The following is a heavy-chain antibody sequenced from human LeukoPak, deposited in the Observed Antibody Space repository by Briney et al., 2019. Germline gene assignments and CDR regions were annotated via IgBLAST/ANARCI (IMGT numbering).Heavy chain of an antibody. V-gene: IGHV3-30*18. Sequence: PGGSLRLSCAAFGFTFSSYGMHWVRQAPGKGLEWVAVISYDGSNKYYADSVKGRFTISRDNSKNTLYLQMNSLRAEDAAVYYCAKDLGYSYHFDYWGQGALVTVSS. D-gene: IGHD5-18*01. CDR2: ISYDGSNK. CDR1: GFTFSSYG. J-gene: IGHJ4*02. CDR3: AKDLGYSYHFDY.